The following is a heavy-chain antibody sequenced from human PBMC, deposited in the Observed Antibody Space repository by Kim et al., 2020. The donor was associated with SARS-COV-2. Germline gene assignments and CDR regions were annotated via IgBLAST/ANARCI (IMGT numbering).Heavy chain of an antibody. V-gene: IGHV3-33*01. CDR1: GFTFSTYG. CDR3: ARVFDTYYMDV. J-gene: IGHJ6*03. D-gene: IGHD3-3*01. Sequence: GGSLRLSCAASGFTFSTYGLHWVRQAPGKGLEWVALIWNDGTKKSYEDSVKGRFTISRDNSKSTLYLQMNSLRVEDTALYYCARVFDTYYMDVWGKGTT. CDR2: IWNDGTKK.